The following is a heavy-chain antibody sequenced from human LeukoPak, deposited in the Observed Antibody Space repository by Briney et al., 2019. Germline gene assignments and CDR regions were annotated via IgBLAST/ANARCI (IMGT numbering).Heavy chain of an antibody. J-gene: IGHJ4*02. CDR1: GCTISSGDYY. CDR2: IYYSGST. CDR3: ARGGRYCTNGVCSTSFDY. Sequence: PSGSLSLTCIVSGCTISSGDYYWSWIRQPPGTGLEWIGYIYYSGSTYYHPSLKSRVTISVDTSKNQFSLKLSSVTAADTAVYYCARGGRYCTNGVCSTSFDYWGQGTLVTVSS. V-gene: IGHV4-30-4*01. D-gene: IGHD2-8*01.